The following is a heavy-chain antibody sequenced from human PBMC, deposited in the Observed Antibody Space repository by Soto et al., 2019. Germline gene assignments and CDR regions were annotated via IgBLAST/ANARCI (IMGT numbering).Heavy chain of an antibody. J-gene: IGHJ4*02. D-gene: IGHD2-2*01. V-gene: IGHV3-11*05. CDR3: ARGPHVGISTS. Sequence: GSLRLSCEASGFTFRDYYMTWFRQAPGKGLEWLSYIDSSTKYTNYADSVKGRFTISRDNSKNTLNLQMNALRVEDTAVYYCARGPHVGISTSWGQGTLVTVSS. CDR1: GFTFRDYY. CDR2: IDSSTKYT.